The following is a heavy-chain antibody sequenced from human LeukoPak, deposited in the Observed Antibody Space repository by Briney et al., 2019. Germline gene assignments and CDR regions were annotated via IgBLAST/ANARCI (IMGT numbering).Heavy chain of an antibody. CDR3: ARDRDVVWALSTVRGDFDI. CDR2: ISVYNGNT. CDR1: GYTFTSYG. D-gene: IGHD4-17*01. V-gene: IGHV1-18*01. Sequence: ASVKVSFKASGYTFTSYGISWVRQAPGQGLEWMGWISVYNGNTNYAQKFQGRVTMTTETSTNTAYMELRSLRSDDTAVYYCARDRDVVWALSTVRGDFDIWGQGTMVTVSS. J-gene: IGHJ3*02.